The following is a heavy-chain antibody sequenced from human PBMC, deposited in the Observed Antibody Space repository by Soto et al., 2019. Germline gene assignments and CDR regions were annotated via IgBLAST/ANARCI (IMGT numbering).Heavy chain of an antibody. CDR1: GFTFSSYA. CDR3: AKELRWVPAAIYLGY. V-gene: IGHV3-23*01. CDR2: ISGSGGST. Sequence: TGGSLRLSCAASGFTFSSYAMSWVRQAPGKGLEWVSAISGSGGSTYYADSVKGRFTISRDNSKNTLYLQMNSLRAEDTAVYYCAKELRWVPAAIYLGYWGQGTLVTVSS. D-gene: IGHD2-2*01. J-gene: IGHJ4*02.